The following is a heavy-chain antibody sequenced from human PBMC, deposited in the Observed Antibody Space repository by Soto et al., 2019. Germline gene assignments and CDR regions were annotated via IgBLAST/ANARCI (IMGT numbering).Heavy chain of an antibody. D-gene: IGHD3-10*01. Sequence: PGESLKISCKGSGYSFTSYWINWVRQMPGKGLEWMGRIDPSDSYTNYSPSFQGHVTISADKSISTAYLQWSSLKASDTAMYYCARRSYGSSSYSYYDMDARGQGPPVTVSS. CDR3: ARRSYGSSSYSYYDMDA. J-gene: IGHJ6*02. CDR2: IDPSDSYT. CDR1: GYSFTSYW. V-gene: IGHV5-10-1*01.